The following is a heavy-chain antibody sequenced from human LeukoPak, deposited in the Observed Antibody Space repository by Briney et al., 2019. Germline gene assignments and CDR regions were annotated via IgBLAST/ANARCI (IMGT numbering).Heavy chain of an antibody. V-gene: IGHV4-39*01. J-gene: IGHJ4*02. Sequence: PSETLSLTCTVSGGSISSSGYYWDWIRQPPGKGLEWIGSINQSGKTYYEPSLKSRVTISVDTSKTRFSLELRTVTAADTAVYYCARKKLVARGYFDYWGQGALVTVSS. CDR1: GGSISSSGYY. CDR2: INQSGKT. D-gene: IGHD1-1*01. CDR3: ARKKLVARGYFDY.